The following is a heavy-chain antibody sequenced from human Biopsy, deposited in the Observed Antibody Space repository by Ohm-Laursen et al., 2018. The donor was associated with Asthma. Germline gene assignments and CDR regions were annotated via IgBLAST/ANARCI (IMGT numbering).Heavy chain of an antibody. D-gene: IGHD3-9*01. CDR1: GYNFISFA. Sequence: ASVKVSCKASGYNFISFAIHWVRQAPGQRLEWMGWVNTGNGDTKYSQKFQGRVTITRDTSASTAYMEPRSLRSEDTATYYCARTYYDFLTGQVKDVFGAWGQGTMVTVSS. CDR2: VNTGNGDT. J-gene: IGHJ3*01. V-gene: IGHV1-3*04. CDR3: ARTYYDFLTGQVKDVFGA.